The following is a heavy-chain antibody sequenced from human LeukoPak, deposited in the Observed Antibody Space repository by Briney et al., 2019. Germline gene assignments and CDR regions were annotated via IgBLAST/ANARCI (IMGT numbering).Heavy chain of an antibody. CDR1: GFTVSSNY. Sequence: GGSLRLSCAASGFTVSSNYMSWVRQAPGKGLEWVSVIYSGGSTYYADSVKGRFTISRDNSKNTLYLQMNSLRAEDTAVYYCARDRLAVAGNYYYYYGMDVWGQGTTVTVSS. V-gene: IGHV3-53*01. D-gene: IGHD6-19*01. CDR2: IYSGGST. CDR3: ARDRLAVAGNYYYYYGMDV. J-gene: IGHJ6*02.